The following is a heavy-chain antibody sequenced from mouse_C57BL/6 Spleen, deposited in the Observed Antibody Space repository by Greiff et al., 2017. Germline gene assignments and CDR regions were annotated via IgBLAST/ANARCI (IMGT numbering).Heavy chain of an antibody. CDR3: ARVITTGSFDY. Sequence: EVMLVESGGGLVKPGGSLKLSCAASGFTFSSYTMSWVRQTPEKRLEWVATISGGGGNTYYPDSVKGRFTISRDNAKNTLYLHMSSLRSEDTALYYCARVITTGSFDYWGQGTTLTVSS. D-gene: IGHD1-1*01. CDR1: GFTFSSYT. CDR2: ISGGGGNT. V-gene: IGHV5-9*01. J-gene: IGHJ2*01.